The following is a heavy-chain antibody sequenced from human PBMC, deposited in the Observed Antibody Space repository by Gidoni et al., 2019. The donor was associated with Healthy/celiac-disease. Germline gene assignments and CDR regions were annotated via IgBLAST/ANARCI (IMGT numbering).Heavy chain of an antibody. V-gene: IGHV1-46*01. CDR1: GYTFTSYY. CDR3: AGEGGGAFDI. J-gene: IGHJ3*02. CDR2: INPVGGRT. Sequence: QVQLVQSGAEVKKPGASVKVSCKASGYTFTSYYMHWVRQAPGQGLEWMGIINPVGGRTSYAQKSQGRVTMTRDTSTSTVYMELSSRRLEDTAVYYWAGEGGGAFDIWGQGTMVTVSS. D-gene: IGHD1-26*01.